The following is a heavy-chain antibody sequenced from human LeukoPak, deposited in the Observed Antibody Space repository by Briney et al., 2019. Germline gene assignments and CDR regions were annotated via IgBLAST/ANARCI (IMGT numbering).Heavy chain of an antibody. CDR3: AKEGLYGNDAFDV. CDR2: IYYSGST. J-gene: IGHJ3*01. Sequence: SETLSLTCTVSGGSISSSSYYWGWIRQPPGKGLEWIGSIYYSGSTYYNPSLKSRVTISVDTSKNQFSLQLKSVTPEDTALYYCAKEGLYGNDAFDVWGQGTMVIVSS. CDR1: GGSISSSSYY. D-gene: IGHD4-17*01. V-gene: IGHV4-39*02.